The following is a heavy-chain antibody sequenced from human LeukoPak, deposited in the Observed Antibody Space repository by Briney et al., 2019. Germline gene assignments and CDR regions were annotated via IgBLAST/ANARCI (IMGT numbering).Heavy chain of an antibody. CDR1: GYSFTSYW. Sequence: GESLKISCKASGYSFTSYWIGWVRQMPGKGLEWMGIIYPGDSDTRYSPSFQGQVTISADKSISTAYLQWSSLKASDTAMYYCARQYYYDSSGYYDGFGYWGQGTLVTVSS. CDR2: IYPGDSDT. CDR3: ARQYYYDSSGYYDGFGY. J-gene: IGHJ4*02. V-gene: IGHV5-51*01. D-gene: IGHD3-22*01.